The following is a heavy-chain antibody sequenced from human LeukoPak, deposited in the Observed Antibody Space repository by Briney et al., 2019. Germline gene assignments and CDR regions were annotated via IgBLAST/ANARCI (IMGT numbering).Heavy chain of an antibody. CDR1: GYSISNGYY. J-gene: IGHJ4*02. CDR3: ARIFRGTIFGVVIGRDY. Sequence: SETLSLTCTVSGYSISNGYYWGWIRQPPGKGLEWIGNIYHSGSTYYNPSLKSRVTISVDTSKNQFSLKLSSVTAADTAVYYCARIFRGTIFGVVIGRDYWGQGTLVTVSS. D-gene: IGHD3-3*01. V-gene: IGHV4-38-2*02. CDR2: IYHSGST.